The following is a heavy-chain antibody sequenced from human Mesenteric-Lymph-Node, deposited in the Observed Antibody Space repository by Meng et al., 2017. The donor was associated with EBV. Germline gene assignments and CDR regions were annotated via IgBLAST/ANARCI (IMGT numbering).Heavy chain of an antibody. Sequence: EVQLVGSGGGLVQPGGSLRLSCAASGFTFNDYTMHWVRQAPGEGLEWVSTISGSGGSTYNADSVKGRFTVSRDNSKNTLYLQMNSLRAGDTAIYYCAKDLVGASNYWGQGTLVTVSS. CDR3: AKDLVGASNY. D-gene: IGHD1-26*01. CDR2: ISGSGGST. V-gene: IGHV3-23*04. J-gene: IGHJ4*02. CDR1: GFTFNDYT.